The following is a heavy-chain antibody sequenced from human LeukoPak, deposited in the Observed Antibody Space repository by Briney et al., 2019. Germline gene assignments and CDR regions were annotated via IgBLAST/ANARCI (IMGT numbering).Heavy chain of an antibody. Sequence: ESGPTLVKPTQTLTLTCTFSGFSLSTRGVGVGWIRQPPGKALEWLALIYWDDDRRYSPSLKSRRTITKDTSKNQVVLTMTNMDPVDTATYYCAHIRPVVLYGSGINWFDPWGQGNLVTASS. CDR1: GFSLSTRGVG. CDR3: AHIRPVVLYGSGINWFDP. CDR2: IYWDDDR. D-gene: IGHD3-10*01. J-gene: IGHJ5*02. V-gene: IGHV2-5*02.